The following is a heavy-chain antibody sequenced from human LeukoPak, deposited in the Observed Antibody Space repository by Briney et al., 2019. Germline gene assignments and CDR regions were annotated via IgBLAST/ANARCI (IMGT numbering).Heavy chain of an antibody. V-gene: IGHV4-39*07. Sequence: SETLSLTCTVSGGSISSSSYYWGWIRQPPGKGLEWIGSIYYSGSTYYNPSLKSRVTISVDTSKNQFSLKLSSVTAADTAVYYCARDLQQLVHNYYYYGMDVWGQGTTVTVSS. D-gene: IGHD6-13*01. CDR1: GGSISSSSYY. CDR3: ARDLQQLVHNYYYYGMDV. CDR2: IYYSGST. J-gene: IGHJ6*02.